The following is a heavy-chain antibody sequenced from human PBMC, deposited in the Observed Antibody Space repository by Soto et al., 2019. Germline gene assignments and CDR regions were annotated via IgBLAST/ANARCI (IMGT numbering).Heavy chain of an antibody. J-gene: IGHJ6*02. D-gene: IGHD6-25*01. CDR2: ISGSAVTT. CDR3: AREEAGYYFAMDV. CDR1: GFTFSSYA. V-gene: IGHV3-23*01. Sequence: AGGSLRLSCAASGFTFSSYAMSWVRQAPGKGLEWVSAISGSAVTTYYADSVKGRFTISRENAKNSLYLEMDSLRDEDTAVYYCAREEAGYYFAMDVWGLGTTVTVSS.